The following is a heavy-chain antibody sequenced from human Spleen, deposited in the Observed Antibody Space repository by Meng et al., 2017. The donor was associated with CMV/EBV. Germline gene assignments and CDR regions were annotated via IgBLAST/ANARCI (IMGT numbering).Heavy chain of an antibody. J-gene: IGHJ4*02. CDR2: ISYDGSDE. CDR3: ARDRYGSGSHFDS. Sequence: CAVSGFTFSTYAMPWVRQAPGKGLEWVAVISYDGSDEYYADSVKGRFTISRDNSKNTLYLQMSSLRIEDTAVYYCARDRYGSGSHFDSWGQGTLVTVSS. D-gene: IGHD3-10*01. CDR1: GFTFSTYA. V-gene: IGHV3-30*04.